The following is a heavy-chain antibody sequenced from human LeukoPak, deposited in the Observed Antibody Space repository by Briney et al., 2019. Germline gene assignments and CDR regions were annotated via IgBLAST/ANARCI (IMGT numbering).Heavy chain of an antibody. CDR2: ICSSSSYI. Sequence: PGGSLRLSCAASGFTFSSYSMNCVRQAPGKGLEWVSSICSSSSYIYYADSVKGRFTISRDNAKNSLYLQMNSLRAEDTAVYYCARERSYYYDSSGSPIDYWGQGNLVTVSS. CDR3: ARERSYYYDSSGSPIDY. V-gene: IGHV3-21*01. CDR1: GFTFSSYS. J-gene: IGHJ4*02. D-gene: IGHD3-22*01.